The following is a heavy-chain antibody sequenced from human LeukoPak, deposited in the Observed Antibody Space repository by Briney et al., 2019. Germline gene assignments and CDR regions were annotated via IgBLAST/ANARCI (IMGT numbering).Heavy chain of an antibody. CDR3: ARDLDSSWHLKDYYGMDV. CDR1: GGTFSSYA. CDR2: IIPIFGTA. J-gene: IGHJ6*02. Sequence: SVKVSCKASGGTFSSYAISWVRQAPGQGLEWMGGIIPIFGTADYAQKFQGRVTITADESTSTAYMELSSLRSEDTAVYYCARDLDSSWHLKDYYGMDVWGQGTAVTVSS. D-gene: IGHD6-13*01. V-gene: IGHV1-69*13.